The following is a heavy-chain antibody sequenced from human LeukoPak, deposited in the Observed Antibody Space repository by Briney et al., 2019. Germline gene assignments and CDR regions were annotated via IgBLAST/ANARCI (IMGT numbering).Heavy chain of an antibody. CDR3: AKPHDFWSGYYSDY. V-gene: IGHV3-30*18. Sequence: GGSLRLSCAASGFTFSSYGMHWVRQAPGKGLEWVAVISYDGSNKYYADSVKGRFTISRDNSKNTLYLQMNSLRAEDTAVYCCAKPHDFWSGYYSDYWGQGTLVTVSS. CDR2: ISYDGSNK. CDR1: GFTFSSYG. J-gene: IGHJ4*02. D-gene: IGHD3-3*01.